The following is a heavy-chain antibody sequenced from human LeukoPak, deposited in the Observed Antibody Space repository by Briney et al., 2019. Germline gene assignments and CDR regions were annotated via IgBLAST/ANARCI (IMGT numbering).Heavy chain of an antibody. Sequence: SETLSLTCTVSGGAITSGGYSWNWIRQPPGKGLEWIGCIYDRGPTYYNPSLKSRITISVDRPKNRFFLNVTSVTAADTAVYYCARSRQGSGLLNYWGQGNLVAVSS. CDR1: GGAITSGGYS. D-gene: IGHD3-10*01. V-gene: IGHV4-30-2*01. CDR2: IYDRGPT. CDR3: ARSRQGSGLLNY. J-gene: IGHJ4*02.